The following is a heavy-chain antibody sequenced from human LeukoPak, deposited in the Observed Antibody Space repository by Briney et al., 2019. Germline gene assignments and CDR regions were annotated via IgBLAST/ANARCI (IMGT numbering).Heavy chain of an antibody. V-gene: IGHV3-48*03. CDR1: GFTFSSYE. CDR3: ARDSPKEQKSPY. CDR2: ISSSGSTI. J-gene: IGHJ4*02. D-gene: IGHD1-26*01. Sequence: GGSLRLSCTASGFTFSSYEMNWVRQAPGKGLEWVSYISSSGSTIYYADSVKGRFTISRDNAKNSLYLQMNSLRAEDTAVYCCARDSPKEQKSPYWGQGTLVTVSS.